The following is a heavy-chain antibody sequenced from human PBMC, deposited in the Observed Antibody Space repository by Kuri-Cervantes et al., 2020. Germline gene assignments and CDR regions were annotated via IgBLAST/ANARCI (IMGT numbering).Heavy chain of an antibody. V-gene: IGHV4-38-2*01. J-gene: IGHJ1*01. CDR3: ARANWGPGLAVAAYRRVYFQH. D-gene: IGHD6-19*01. CDR2: IYHSGRI. Sequence: SETLSLTCAVSGYSISSGYYWGWIRQPPGKGLEWIASIYHSGRIYYNPSLKSRITISVDTSKNQFSLKLSSVTAADTAVYYCARANWGPGLAVAAYRRVYFQHWGQGTLVTVSS. CDR1: GYSISSGYY.